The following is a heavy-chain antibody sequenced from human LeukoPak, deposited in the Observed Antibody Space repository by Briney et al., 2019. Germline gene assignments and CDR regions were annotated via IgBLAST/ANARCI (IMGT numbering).Heavy chain of an antibody. CDR2: IIPIFGTA. J-gene: IGHJ4*02. CDR1: GGTFSSYA. Sequence: SVKVSCKASGGTFSSYAISWVRQAPGQGLEWMGGIIPIFGTANYAQKFQGRVTITTDESTSTAYMELSSLRSEDTGVYDCARKGGNSGAFHYWGQGTLVTVSS. D-gene: IGHD4-23*01. CDR3: ARKGGNSGAFHY. V-gene: IGHV1-69*05.